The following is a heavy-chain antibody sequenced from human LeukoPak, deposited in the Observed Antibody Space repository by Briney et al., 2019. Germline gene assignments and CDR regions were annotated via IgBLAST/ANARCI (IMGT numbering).Heavy chain of an antibody. CDR3: ARSEGSSTSYYGRDV. J-gene: IGHJ6*04. CDR1: GFTFSSYS. Sequence: GGSLRLSCAASGFTFSSYSMTWVRQAPGKGLEWVSSISSSSSYIYYADSVKGRFTISRDNAKNSLYLQMNSLRAEDTAVYYCARSEGSSTSYYGRDVGGKGTTVTVSS. CDR2: ISSSSSYI. V-gene: IGHV3-21*01. D-gene: IGHD2-2*01.